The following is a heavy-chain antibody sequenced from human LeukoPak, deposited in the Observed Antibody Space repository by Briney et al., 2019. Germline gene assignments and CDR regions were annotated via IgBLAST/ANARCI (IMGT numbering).Heavy chain of an antibody. CDR2: IYSGGST. CDR1: EFNVTRNY. CDR3: ATERPVY. V-gene: IGHV3-66*01. D-gene: IGHD2-2*01. Sequence: GGSLRLSCTASEFNVTRNYITWVRQAPGKGLEWLSVIYSGGSTYYADSVRGRFIISRDNSKNTLYLQMNSLRVEDTAVYYCATERPVYWGQGTLVTVSS. J-gene: IGHJ4*02.